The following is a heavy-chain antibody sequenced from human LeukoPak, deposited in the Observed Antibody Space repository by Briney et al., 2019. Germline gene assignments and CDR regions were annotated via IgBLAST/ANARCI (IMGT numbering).Heavy chain of an antibody. Sequence: GGSLRLSCAASGFTLRSYWMHWVRQAPGKGLVWVSRINSDGISTTYADPVKGRFTISRDNAKNTLYLQMNSLRAEDTAVYYCARDPDRSGWSTFEYWGQGTLVTVSS. CDR2: INSDGIST. J-gene: IGHJ4*02. D-gene: IGHD6-19*01. CDR3: ARDPDRSGWSTFEY. CDR1: GFTLRSYW. V-gene: IGHV3-74*01.